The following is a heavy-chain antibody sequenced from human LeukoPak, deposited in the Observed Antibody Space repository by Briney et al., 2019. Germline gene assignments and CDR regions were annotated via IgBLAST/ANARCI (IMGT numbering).Heavy chain of an antibody. D-gene: IGHD3-3*01. J-gene: IGHJ3*02. CDR3: ASRRVAAFDI. Sequence: HPGGSLRLSCAASGFTFGSYAMHWVRQAPGKGLEWVAVISYDGSNKYYADSVKGRFTISRDNSKNTLYLQMNSLRAEDTAVYYCASRRVAAFDIWGQGTMVTVSS. CDR1: GFTFGSYA. CDR2: ISYDGSNK. V-gene: IGHV3-30-3*01.